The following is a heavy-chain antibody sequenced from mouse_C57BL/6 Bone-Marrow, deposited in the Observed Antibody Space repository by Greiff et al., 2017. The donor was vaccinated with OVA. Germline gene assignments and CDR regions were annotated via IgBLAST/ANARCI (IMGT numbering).Heavy chain of an antibody. Sequence: QVQLQQSGAELVRPGTSVKVSCKASGYAFTNYLIEWVKQRPGQGLEWIGVINPGSGGTNYNEKFKGKATLTADKSSSTAYMQLSSLTSEDSAVYFCAGDYYGGSPEFAYWGQGTLVTVSA. CDR1: GYAFTNYL. CDR3: AGDYYGGSPEFAY. D-gene: IGHD1-1*01. J-gene: IGHJ3*01. CDR2: INPGSGGT. V-gene: IGHV1-54*01.